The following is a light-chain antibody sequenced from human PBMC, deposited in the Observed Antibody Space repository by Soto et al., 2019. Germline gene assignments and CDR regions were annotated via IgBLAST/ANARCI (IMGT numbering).Light chain of an antibody. Sequence: QLVLTQSPSASASLGASVKLTCTLSSGHSSYAIAWHQKQPEKGPRHLMKVNSDGSHSKGDGIPDRFSGSSSGAERYLTISSLQSEDEADYYCQTWGTGIQVFGGGTKLTVL. CDR1: SGHSSYA. CDR2: VNSDGSH. CDR3: QTWGTGIQV. V-gene: IGLV4-69*02. J-gene: IGLJ3*02.